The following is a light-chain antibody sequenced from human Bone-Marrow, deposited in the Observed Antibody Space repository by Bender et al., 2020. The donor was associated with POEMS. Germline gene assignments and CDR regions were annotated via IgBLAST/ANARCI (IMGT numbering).Light chain of an antibody. CDR3: LSWDDSLNIRV. CDR2: NND. J-gene: IGLJ2*01. Sequence: QSVLTQPPSASGTPGQRVIISCSGNTRNIGSNTVSWYQQLPGTAPKLLIYNNDQRPSGVPDRISGSKSDTSASLAISGLQSEDEADYYCLSWDDSLNIRVFGGGTKVTVL. CDR1: TRNIGSNT. V-gene: IGLV1-44*01.